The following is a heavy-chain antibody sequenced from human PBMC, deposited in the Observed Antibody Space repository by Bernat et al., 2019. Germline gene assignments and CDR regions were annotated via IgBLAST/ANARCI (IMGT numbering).Heavy chain of an antibody. D-gene: IGHD3-22*01. CDR2: ISGSGGST. Sequence: EVQLLESGGGLVQPGGSLRLSCAASGFTFSSYAMSWVRQAPGKGLEWVSAISGSGGSTYFADSVKCRFTISRDNSKNTLYLQMNSLRAEDTAVYACAPPPGYYYDSSGYYFIDYWGRGTLVTVSS. V-gene: IGHV3-23*01. J-gene: IGHJ4*02. CDR1: GFTFSSYA. CDR3: APPPGYYYDSSGYYFIDY.